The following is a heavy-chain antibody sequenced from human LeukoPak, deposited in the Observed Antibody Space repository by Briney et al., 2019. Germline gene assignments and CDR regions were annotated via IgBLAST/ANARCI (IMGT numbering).Heavy chain of an antibody. CDR3: ARETVLWFGESKYGMDV. V-gene: IGHV4-61*01. Sequence: SETLSLTCTVSGGSVSSGSYYWSWIRQPPGKGLEWIGYIYYSGSTNYNPSLKSRVTISVDTSKNQFSLKLSSVTAADTAVYYCARETVLWFGESKYGMDVWGQGTTVTVSS. CDR2: IYYSGST. J-gene: IGHJ6*02. D-gene: IGHD3-10*01. CDR1: GGSVSSGSYY.